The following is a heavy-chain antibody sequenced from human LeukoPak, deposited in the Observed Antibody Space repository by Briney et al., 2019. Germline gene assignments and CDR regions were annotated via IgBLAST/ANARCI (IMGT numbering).Heavy chain of an antibody. Sequence: PSETLSLTCTVSGGFISSGSYYWSWIRQPPGKGLEWIGSIYYSGSTYYNPSLKSRVTISVDTSKNQFSLKLSSVTAADTAVYYCARDGSDAFDIWGQGTMVTVSS. D-gene: IGHD3-10*01. V-gene: IGHV4-39*02. CDR3: ARDGSDAFDI. CDR2: IYYSGST. CDR1: GGFISSGSYY. J-gene: IGHJ3*02.